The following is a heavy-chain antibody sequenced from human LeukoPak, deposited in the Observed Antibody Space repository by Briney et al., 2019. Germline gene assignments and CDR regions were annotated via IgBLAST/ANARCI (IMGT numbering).Heavy chain of an antibody. Sequence: PGRSLRLSCAASGFTFSNYFMHWVRQAPGKGLEWVADIANDGSHTFYVESVKGRFTISRDDSKNTLYLQMNSLRVEGTAVYFCARERQDTIIHSGAFDIWGQGTMVTVSS. V-gene: IGHV3-30-3*01. CDR1: GFTFSNYF. D-gene: IGHD3-10*01. CDR2: IANDGSHT. J-gene: IGHJ3*02. CDR3: ARERQDTIIHSGAFDI.